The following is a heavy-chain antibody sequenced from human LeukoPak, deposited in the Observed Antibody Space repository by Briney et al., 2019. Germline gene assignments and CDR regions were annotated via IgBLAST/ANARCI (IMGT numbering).Heavy chain of an antibody. J-gene: IGHJ4*02. D-gene: IGHD3-22*01. V-gene: IGHV1-69*05. Sequence: SVKVSCKASGGTFSSYAISWVRQAPGQGLEWMGRIIPIFGTANYAQKFQGRVTITTDESTSTAYMELSSLRSEDTAVYYCARVYYDSSGYYHHFDYWGQGTLVTVSS. CDR2: IIPIFGTA. CDR3: ARVYYDSSGYYHHFDY. CDR1: GGTFSSYA.